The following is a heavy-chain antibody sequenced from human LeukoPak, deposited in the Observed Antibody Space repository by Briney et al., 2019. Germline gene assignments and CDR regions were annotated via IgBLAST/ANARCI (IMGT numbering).Heavy chain of an antibody. CDR1: GFTFSSYA. CDR2: ISGSGGST. J-gene: IGHJ4*02. Sequence: GGSLRLSCAASGFTFSSYAMSWVRQAPGKGLEWVSAISGSGGSTYYADSVKGRFTISRDNSKNTLYLQMNSLRAEDTAVYYCARAIVVVVAAPDYWGQGTLVTVSS. D-gene: IGHD2-15*01. CDR3: ARAIVVVVAAPDY. V-gene: IGHV3-23*01.